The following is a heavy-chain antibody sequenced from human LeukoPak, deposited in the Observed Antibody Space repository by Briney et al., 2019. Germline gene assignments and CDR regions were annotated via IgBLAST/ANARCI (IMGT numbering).Heavy chain of an antibody. CDR2: IIPILGIA. V-gene: IGHV1-69*04. Sequence: SVKVSCKASGGTFSSYAISWVRQAPGQGLEWMGRIIPILGIANYAQKFQGRVTITADKSTSTAYMELSSLRSEDTAVYYCAREPHGELPGWYWGQGTLVTVSS. D-gene: IGHD2-15*01. CDR3: AREPHGELPGWY. J-gene: IGHJ4*02. CDR1: GGTFSSYA.